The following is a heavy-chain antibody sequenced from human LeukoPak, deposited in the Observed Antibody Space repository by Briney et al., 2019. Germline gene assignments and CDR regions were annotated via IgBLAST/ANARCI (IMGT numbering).Heavy chain of an antibody. J-gene: IGHJ4*02. Sequence: GGSLRLSCAASGFTFSSYAMSWVRQAPGKGLEWVSYISSSGSTIYYADSVKGRFTISRDNAKNSLYLQMNSLRAEDTAVYYCARGLMTTVTTSDYWGQGTLVTVSS. V-gene: IGHV3-48*04. D-gene: IGHD4-17*01. CDR3: ARGLMTTVTTSDY. CDR1: GFTFSSYA. CDR2: ISSSGSTI.